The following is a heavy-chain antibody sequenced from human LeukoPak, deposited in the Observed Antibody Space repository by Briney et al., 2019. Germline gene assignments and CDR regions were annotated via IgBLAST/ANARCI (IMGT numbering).Heavy chain of an antibody. J-gene: IGHJ4*02. V-gene: IGHV5-51*01. Sequence: GESLKISCKGSGYSFTSYWIGWVRQMPGKGLEWMGIIYPGDSDTRYSPSFQGQVTISADKSISTAYLQWSSLKASDTAMYYCTNIDRQYCSRSSCYALDFWGQGTQVTVSS. CDR3: TNIDRQYCSRSSCYALDF. CDR1: GYSFTSYW. CDR2: IYPGDSDT. D-gene: IGHD2-2*01.